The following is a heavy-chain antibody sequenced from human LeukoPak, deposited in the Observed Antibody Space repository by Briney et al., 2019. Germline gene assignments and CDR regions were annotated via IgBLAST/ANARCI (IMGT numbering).Heavy chain of an antibody. J-gene: IGHJ4*02. CDR3: VRLRRNSDTSGFYYYYDF. V-gene: IGHV3-21*01. D-gene: IGHD3-22*01. Sequence: GGSLRLSCVASGYTFSSYSINWVRHAPGKGLEWVSSISVRSNYIYYADSVRGRFSISRDDARDSLYLQMNSLRAEDTAVYFCVRLRRNSDTSGFYYYYDFWGEGTLVTVSS. CDR2: ISVRSNYI. CDR1: GYTFSSYS.